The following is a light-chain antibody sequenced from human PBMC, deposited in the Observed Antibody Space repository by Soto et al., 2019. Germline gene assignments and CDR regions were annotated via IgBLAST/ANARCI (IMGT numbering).Light chain of an antibody. CDR2: DVS. J-gene: IGLJ1*01. V-gene: IGLV2-14*01. Sequence: QSALTQPASVSGSPGQSITISCTGTSSDIGGYNYVSWFQQHPGKAPKLMIYDVSSRPSGVSHRFSASKSGNTASLTISGLQAEDEADYYCSSPTSSTTLYVFGTGTKLTVL. CDR1: SSDIGGYNY. CDR3: SSPTSSTTLYV.